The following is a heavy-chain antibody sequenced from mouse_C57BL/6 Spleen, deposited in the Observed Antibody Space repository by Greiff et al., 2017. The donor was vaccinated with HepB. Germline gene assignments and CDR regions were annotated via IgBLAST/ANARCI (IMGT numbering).Heavy chain of an antibody. D-gene: IGHD1-1*01. V-gene: IGHV1-37*01. CDR2: INPYNGDT. J-gene: IGHJ4*01. CDR1: GYSFTGYF. CDR3: ASPYYGSSYAMDY. Sequence: EVKLMESGPELVKPGASVKISCKASGYSFTGYFMNWVKQSHGKSLEWIGRINPYNGDTFYNQKFKGKATLTVDKSSSTANMELLSLTSEDFAVYYCASPYYGSSYAMDYWGQGTSVTVSS.